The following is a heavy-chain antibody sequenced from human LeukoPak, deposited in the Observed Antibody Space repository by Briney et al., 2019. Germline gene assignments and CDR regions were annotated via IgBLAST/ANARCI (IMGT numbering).Heavy chain of an antibody. CDR2: FFYSGST. D-gene: IGHD3-3*01. CDR1: GGSISSSTYY. Sequence: SETLSLTCTVSGGSISSSTYYWGWIRQPPGKGLEWIGGFFYSGSTYYNPSLKSRLTMSVDTSNNQFSLKLMSVTAADTAVYYCASGTSTYYELYFWGQGTLVTVSS. V-gene: IGHV4-39*01. J-gene: IGHJ4*02. CDR3: ASGTSTYYELYF.